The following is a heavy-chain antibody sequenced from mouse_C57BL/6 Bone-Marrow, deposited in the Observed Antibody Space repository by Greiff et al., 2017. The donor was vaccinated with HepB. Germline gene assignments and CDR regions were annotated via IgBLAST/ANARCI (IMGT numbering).Heavy chain of an antibody. D-gene: IGHD1-1*01. V-gene: IGHV1-80*01. J-gene: IGHJ2*01. CDR2: IYPGDGDT. CDR3: ARAPSYYGSFDY. CDR1: GYAFSSYW. Sequence: VQLQHSGAELVKPGASVKISCKASGYAFSSYWMNWVKQRPGKGLEWIGQIYPGDGDTNYNGKFKGKATLTADKSSSTAYMQLSSLTSEDSAVYFCARAPSYYGSFDYWGQGTTLTVSS.